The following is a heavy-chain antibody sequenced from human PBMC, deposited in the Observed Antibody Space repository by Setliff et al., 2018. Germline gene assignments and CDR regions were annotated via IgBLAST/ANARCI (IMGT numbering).Heavy chain of an antibody. J-gene: IGHJ4*02. CDR2: ISHSGST. CDR1: GGPISSGHY. Sequence: SETLSLTCTVSGGPISSGHYWGWIRQPPGKGLEWIGSISHSGSTYYNPSLRSRVTISLDTSKNQFSPKLTSVTAADTAVYYCAGGRRYDYGWDFDYWGQGTLVTVSS. V-gene: IGHV4-38-2*02. CDR3: AGGRRYDYGWDFDY. D-gene: IGHD4-17*01.